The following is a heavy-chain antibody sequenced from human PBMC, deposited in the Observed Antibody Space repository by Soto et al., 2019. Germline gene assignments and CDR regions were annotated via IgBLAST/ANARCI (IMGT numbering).Heavy chain of an antibody. CDR1: GGTFSSYA. D-gene: IGHD1-1*01. Sequence: ASVKVSCKASGGTFSSYAISWVRQAPGQGLEWMGGIIPIFGTANYAQKFQGRVTITADESTSTAYMELSSLRSEDTAVYYCANGGTGTHLFGMDVWGQGTTVTASS. V-gene: IGHV1-69*13. J-gene: IGHJ6*02. CDR2: IIPIFGTA. CDR3: ANGGTGTHLFGMDV.